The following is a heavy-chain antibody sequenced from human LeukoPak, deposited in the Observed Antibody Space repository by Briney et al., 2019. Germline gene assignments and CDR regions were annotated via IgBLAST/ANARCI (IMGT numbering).Heavy chain of an antibody. J-gene: IGHJ5*02. CDR3: VRGRAWFDP. Sequence: SETLSLTCTVSGGSISSYYWSWIRQPPGKGLEWIGYIYYSGNTNYNSSLESRVTISVDTSKNQFSLRLNTVTAADTAVYYCVRGRAWFDPWGQGTLVTVSS. V-gene: IGHV4-59*01. D-gene: IGHD3-10*01. CDR1: GGSISSYY. CDR2: IYYSGNT.